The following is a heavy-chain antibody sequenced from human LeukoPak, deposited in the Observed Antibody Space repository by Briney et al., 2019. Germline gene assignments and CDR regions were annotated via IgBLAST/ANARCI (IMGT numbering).Heavy chain of an antibody. CDR3: ARKRGPVDYMDV. J-gene: IGHJ6*03. V-gene: IGHV5-51*01. CDR1: GCSFTSYW. D-gene: IGHD2-21*01. Sequence: LETSLKGSGCSFTSYWIGWVRAMPGKGLGGMWIIYPGGSDTRYSPSFQGQVTISADKSISTAYLQWSSPQASDTAMYYCARKRGPVDYMDVWGKGTPVTVSS. CDR2: IYPGGSDT.